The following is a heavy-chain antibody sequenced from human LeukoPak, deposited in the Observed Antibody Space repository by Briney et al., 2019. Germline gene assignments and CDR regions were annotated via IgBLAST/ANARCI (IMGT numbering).Heavy chain of an antibody. D-gene: IGHD2-8*01. CDR2: VNPSGGST. V-gene: IGHV1-46*01. J-gene: IGHJ6*03. Sequence: GASVKVSCKSSVYTFTSYYMYWVRQAPAQGLEWMGIVNPSGGSTSYAQQFQGRVTMTRDMSTSTVYMELSSLRSEDTAVYYCAGGGSCTNGVCPHYYYYMDVWGKGTTVTVSS. CDR3: AGGGSCTNGVCPHYYYYMDV. CDR1: VYTFTSYY.